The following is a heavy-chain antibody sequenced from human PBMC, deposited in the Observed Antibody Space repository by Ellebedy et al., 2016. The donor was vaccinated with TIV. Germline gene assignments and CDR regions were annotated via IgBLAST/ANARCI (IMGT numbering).Heavy chain of an antibody. CDR3: AKGYMSPFDY. Sequence: GESLKISCAASGFTFSSYAMSWVRQAPGTGLAWVSAITGSGGGQYYADSVKGRFTISRDNSKNTFYLHMNRLRAEDTSLYYCAKGYMSPFDYWGQGNLFTVSS. D-gene: IGHD2-2*02. CDR2: ITGSGGGQ. V-gene: IGHV3-23*01. J-gene: IGHJ4*02. CDR1: GFTFSSYA.